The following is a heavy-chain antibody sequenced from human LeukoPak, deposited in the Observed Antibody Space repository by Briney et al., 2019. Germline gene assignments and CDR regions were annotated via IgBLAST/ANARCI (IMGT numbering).Heavy chain of an antibody. D-gene: IGHD3-16*01. V-gene: IGHV3-30-3*01. Sequence: GRSLRLSCAASGFTFSSYAMHWVRQAPGKGLEWVAVISYDGSNKYYADSVKGRFTISRDNSKNTLYLQMNSLRAEDTAVYYCAREENGNYEPFQHWGQGTLVTVSS. J-gene: IGHJ1*01. CDR3: AREENGNYEPFQH. CDR2: ISYDGSNK. CDR1: GFTFSSYA.